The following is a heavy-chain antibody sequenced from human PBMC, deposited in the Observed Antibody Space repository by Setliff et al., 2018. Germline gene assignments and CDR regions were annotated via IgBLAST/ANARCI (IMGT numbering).Heavy chain of an antibody. V-gene: IGHV4-59*01. CDR1: GGSIMNYF. CDR2: VYYTGNT. D-gene: IGHD4-4*01. CDR3: ARDRTAYSYGLDV. J-gene: IGHJ6*02. Sequence: SETLSLTCTVSGGSIMNYFWSWIRQPPGKGLEWVGYVYYTGNTNYNPSLKSRLTISVDPSKNQVSLKLNSATTADTAVYYCARDRTAYSYGLDVWGQGTTVTVSS.